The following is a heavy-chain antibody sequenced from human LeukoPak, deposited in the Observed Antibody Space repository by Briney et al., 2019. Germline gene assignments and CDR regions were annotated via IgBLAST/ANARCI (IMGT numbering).Heavy chain of an antibody. CDR3: ARVGPRESLDY. V-gene: IGHV3-33*01. CDR2: IWYDGSNK. J-gene: IGHJ4*02. Sequence: PGRSLRLSCAASGFTFSSYGMHWVRQAPGKGLEWVAVIWYDGSNKYYADSVKGRFTISRDNSKNTLYLQMNSLRAEDTAVYYCARVGPRESLDYWGQGTLVTVSS. CDR1: GFTFSSYG. D-gene: IGHD3-10*01.